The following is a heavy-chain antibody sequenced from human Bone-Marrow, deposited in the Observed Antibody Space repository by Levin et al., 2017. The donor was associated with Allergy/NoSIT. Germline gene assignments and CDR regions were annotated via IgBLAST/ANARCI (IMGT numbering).Heavy chain of an antibody. Sequence: HAGGSLRLSCAASGFTFSSYAMSWVRQAPGKGLEWVSAISGSGGSTYYADSVKGRFTISRDNSKNTLYLQMNSLRAEDTAVYYCAKDRGIAARPGKVYYYMDVWGKGTTVTVSS. V-gene: IGHV3-23*01. J-gene: IGHJ6*03. CDR1: GFTFSSYA. CDR3: AKDRGIAARPGKVYYYMDV. D-gene: IGHD6-6*01. CDR2: ISGSGGST.